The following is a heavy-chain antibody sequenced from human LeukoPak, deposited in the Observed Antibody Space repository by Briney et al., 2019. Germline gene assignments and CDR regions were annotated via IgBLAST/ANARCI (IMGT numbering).Heavy chain of an antibody. CDR2: IYSGGST. CDR3: ARDQIDEERGVNDYGILPYFDY. J-gene: IGHJ4*02. V-gene: IGHV3-53*01. Sequence: GGSLRLSCAASGFTVSSNYMSWVRQAPGKGLEWVSVIYSGGSTYYADSVKGRFTISRDNSKNTLYLQMNSLRAEDTAVYYCARDQIDEERGVNDYGILPYFDYWGQGTLVTVSS. CDR1: GFTVSSNY. D-gene: IGHD4-17*01.